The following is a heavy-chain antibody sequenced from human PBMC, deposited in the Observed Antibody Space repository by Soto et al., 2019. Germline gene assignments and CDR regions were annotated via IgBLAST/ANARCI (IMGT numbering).Heavy chain of an antibody. CDR1: GGSISSGDYY. Sequence: PSETLSLTCTVSGGSISSGDYYWSWIRQPPGKGLEWIGYIYYSGSTYYNPSLKSRVTISVDTSKNQFSLKLSSVTAADTAVYYCARGGRCSGGSCYWFDPWGQGTLVTVSS. J-gene: IGHJ5*02. CDR3: ARGGRCSGGSCYWFDP. D-gene: IGHD2-15*01. V-gene: IGHV4-30-4*01. CDR2: IYYSGST.